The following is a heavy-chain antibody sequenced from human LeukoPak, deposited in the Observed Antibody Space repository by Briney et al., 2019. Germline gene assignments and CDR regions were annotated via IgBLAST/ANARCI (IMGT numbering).Heavy chain of an antibody. Sequence: GGSLRLSCAASGFTFSAYWMNWVRQAPGKGLEWVANVNQDGSEKYYVDSVKGRFTISRDNAKNSLYLQMNSLRAEDTAVYYCARVFPPAFGVVSHYYYYYMDVWGKGTTVTVSS. CDR1: GFTFSAYW. V-gene: IGHV3-7*01. CDR2: VNQDGSEK. CDR3: ARVFPPAFGVVSHYYYYYMDV. J-gene: IGHJ6*03. D-gene: IGHD3-3*01.